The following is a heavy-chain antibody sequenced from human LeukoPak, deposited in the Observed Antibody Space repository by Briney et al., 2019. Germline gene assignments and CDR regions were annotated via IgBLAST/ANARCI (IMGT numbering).Heavy chain of an antibody. D-gene: IGHD2-15*01. Sequence: GGSLRLSCAASGFTFSSYSMNWVRQAPGKGLEWVSSISSSSSYIYYADSVKGRFTISRDNSKNTLYLQMNSLRAEDTALYYCAKGGGGTLDYWGQGTLVTVSS. J-gene: IGHJ4*02. V-gene: IGHV3-21*04. CDR1: GFTFSSYS. CDR2: ISSSSSYI. CDR3: AKGGGGTLDY.